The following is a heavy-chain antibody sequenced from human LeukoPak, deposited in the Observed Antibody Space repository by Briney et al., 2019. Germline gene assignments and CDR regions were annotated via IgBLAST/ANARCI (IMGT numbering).Heavy chain of an antibody. Sequence: GGSLRLSCAASGFTFSSYGMHWVRQAPGKGLEWVAFIRYDGSNKYYADSVKGRFTISRDNAKNSLYLQMNSLRAEDTAVYYCARTTVTTSAGNYWGQGTLVTVSS. J-gene: IGHJ4*02. CDR2: IRYDGSNK. D-gene: IGHD4-17*01. V-gene: IGHV3-30*02. CDR1: GFTFSSYG. CDR3: ARTTVTTSAGNY.